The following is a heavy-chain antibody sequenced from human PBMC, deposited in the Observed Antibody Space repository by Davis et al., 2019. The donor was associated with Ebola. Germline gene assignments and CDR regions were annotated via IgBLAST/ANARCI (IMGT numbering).Heavy chain of an antibody. D-gene: IGHD3-22*01. V-gene: IGHV3-53*04. J-gene: IGHJ3*02. CDR3: ASGIVVVKSGAFDI. CDR1: GFTFSSYA. CDR2: ISSGGST. Sequence: GGSLRLSCAASGFTFSSYAMSWVRQAPGKGLEWVSVISSGGSTYYADSVKGRFTISRHNSKNTLYLQMNSLRAEDTAVYYCASGIVVVKSGAFDIWGQGTMVTVSS.